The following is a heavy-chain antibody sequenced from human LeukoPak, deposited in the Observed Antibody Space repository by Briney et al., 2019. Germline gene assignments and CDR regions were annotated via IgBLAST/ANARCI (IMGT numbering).Heavy chain of an antibody. J-gene: IGHJ4*02. CDR1: GGSISSYY. CDR2: IYYSGST. Sequence: SETLSLTCTVSGGSISSYYWSWIRQPPGKGLEWIGYIYYSGSTNYNPSLKSRVTISVDTSKNQFSLKLSSVTAADTAVYYCARYRTDDSSGYYYRDYYFDYWGQGTLVTVSS. V-gene: IGHV4-59*12. D-gene: IGHD3-22*01. CDR3: ARYRTDDSSGYYYRDYYFDY.